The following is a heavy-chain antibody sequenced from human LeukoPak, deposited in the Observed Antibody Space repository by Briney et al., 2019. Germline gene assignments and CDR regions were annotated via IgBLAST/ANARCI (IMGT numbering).Heavy chain of an antibody. Sequence: GGSLRLSCAASGFTFSSYAMSWVRQAPGKGLEWVSAISGSGGSTYYADSVKGRFTISRDNSKNTLYLQMSSLRAEDTAVYYCAAGYSSSWYGDAFDIWGQGTMVTVSS. CDR3: AAGYSSSWYGDAFDI. V-gene: IGHV3-23*01. J-gene: IGHJ3*02. D-gene: IGHD6-13*01. CDR2: ISGSGGST. CDR1: GFTFSSYA.